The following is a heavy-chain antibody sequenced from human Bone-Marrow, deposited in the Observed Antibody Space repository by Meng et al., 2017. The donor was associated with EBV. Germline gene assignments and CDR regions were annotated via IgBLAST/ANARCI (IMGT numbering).Heavy chain of an antibody. J-gene: IGHJ1*01. V-gene: IGHV1-46*01. CDR2: VNPSGGST. CDR3: ASGVEMATIGAEYFQH. D-gene: IGHD5-24*01. Sequence: QVKLVQSGAEVKKPGASVKVSCKASGYTFTSYYMHWVRQAPGQGLEWMGIVNPSGGSTSYAQKFQGRVTMTRDTSTSTVYMELSSLRSEDTAVYYCASGVEMATIGAEYFQHWGQGTLVTVSS. CDR1: GYTFTSYY.